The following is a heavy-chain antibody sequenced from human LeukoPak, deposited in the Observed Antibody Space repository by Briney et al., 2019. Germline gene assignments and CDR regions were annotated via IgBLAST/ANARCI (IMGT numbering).Heavy chain of an antibody. CDR2: IYHSGST. Sequence: SETLSLTCAVSGYSISSGYYWGWIRQPPGKGLEWIGSIYHSGSTYYNPSLKSRVTISVDTSKNQFSLKLSSVTAADTAVYYCASLPVGNWFDPWGQGTLVTVSS. D-gene: IGHD2-8*02. V-gene: IGHV4-38-2*01. CDR3: ASLPVGNWFDP. CDR1: GYSISSGYY. J-gene: IGHJ5*02.